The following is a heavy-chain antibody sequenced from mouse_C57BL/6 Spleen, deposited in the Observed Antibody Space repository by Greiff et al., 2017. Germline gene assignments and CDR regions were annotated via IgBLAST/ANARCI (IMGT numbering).Heavy chain of an antibody. Sequence: EVKLMESGGGLVKPGGSLKLSCAASGFTFSSYAMSWVRQTPEKRLEWVATISDGGSYTYYPDNVKGRFTISRDNAKNNLYLQMSHLKSKDTAMYYCARDPAADLRLPDAYWGQGTLVTVSA. CDR1: GFTFSSYA. J-gene: IGHJ3*01. V-gene: IGHV5-4*01. CDR3: ARDPAADLRLPDAY. D-gene: IGHD3-2*02. CDR2: ISDGGSYT.